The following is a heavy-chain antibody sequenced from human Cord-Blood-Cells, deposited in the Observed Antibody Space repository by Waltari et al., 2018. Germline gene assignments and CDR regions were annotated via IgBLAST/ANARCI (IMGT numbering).Heavy chain of an antibody. V-gene: IGHV4-39*01. CDR3: ARHRLDCGGDCYYFDY. J-gene: IGHJ4*02. CDR2: IYYSGST. D-gene: IGHD2-21*02. CDR1: GGSISSSSYY. Sequence: QLQLQESGPGLVKPSETLSLTCTVSGGSISSSSYYWGWIRQPPGKGLEWIGSIYYSGSTYYNPCLKSRVTISVDTSKNQFSLKLSSVTAADTAVYYCARHRLDCGGDCYYFDYWGQGTLVTVSS.